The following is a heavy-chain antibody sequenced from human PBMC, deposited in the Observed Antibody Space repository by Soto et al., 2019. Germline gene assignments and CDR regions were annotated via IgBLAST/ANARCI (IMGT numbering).Heavy chain of an antibody. D-gene: IGHD3-9*01. Sequence: GGSLRRSCAASGFTFRVDGPHRDRPALAQGLVWVGAIWSDGSNEYYAGSVKGRFTISRDNSKNTLYLQMNSLRAEDTAVYYCAREGGLRYFDWSTLRMDVWGQGTTVTVSS. V-gene: IGHV3-33*01. CDR1: GFTFRVDG. J-gene: IGHJ6*02. CDR3: AREGGLRYFDWSTLRMDV. CDR2: IWSDGSNE.